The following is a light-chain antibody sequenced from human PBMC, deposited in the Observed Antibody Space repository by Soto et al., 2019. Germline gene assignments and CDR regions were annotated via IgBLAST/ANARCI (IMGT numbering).Light chain of an antibody. V-gene: IGKV3-15*01. CDR1: ESVHRN. Sequence: EMVMTQSPATLSVSPRERATLSCRASESVHRNLAWYQQKPGQGPSLLIYYASTRATGVPDRFTGSGSGTEFTLTISSLQSEDFGVYHCQHSSNWPPTFGPGTKVEIK. CDR2: YAS. J-gene: IGKJ3*01. CDR3: QHSSNWPPT.